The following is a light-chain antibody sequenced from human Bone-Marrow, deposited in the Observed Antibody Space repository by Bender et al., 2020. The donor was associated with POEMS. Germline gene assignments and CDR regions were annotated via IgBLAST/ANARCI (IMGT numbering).Light chain of an antibody. V-gene: IGLV1-40*01. CDR1: SSNTGSGYD. CDR2: GYN. J-gene: IGLJ3*02. Sequence: QSVLTQPPSVSAAPGQKVTISCSGSSSNTGSGYDINWYQHLPGTAPKLLIYGYNNRPSGVSNRFSGSKSGNTASLTISGLQAEDEADYYCQAYDSGGWVFGGGTKLTVL. CDR3: QAYDSGGWV.